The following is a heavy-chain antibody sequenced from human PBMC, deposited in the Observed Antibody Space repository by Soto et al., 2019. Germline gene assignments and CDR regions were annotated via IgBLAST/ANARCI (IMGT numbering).Heavy chain of an antibody. CDR2: IDPRDSYT. CDR1: LYSVTSYG. V-gene: IGHV5-10-1*01. J-gene: IGHJ4*02. CDR3: AREDSSGYYIEY. Sequence: GESLKISDKGSLYSVTSYGISSVRQMPGKGLECTGRIDPRDSYTNYSPSFQGHVTISADKSIITAYLQWSSLKASDTAMYYCAREDSSGYYIEYWGQGTLVTVSS. D-gene: IGHD3-22*01.